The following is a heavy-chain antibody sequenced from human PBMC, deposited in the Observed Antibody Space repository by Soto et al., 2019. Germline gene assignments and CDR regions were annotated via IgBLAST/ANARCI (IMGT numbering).Heavy chain of an antibody. CDR3: ARLNYDYVWGSYP. Sequence: SETLSLTCTVPGGSISSSSYYWVWIRQPPGKGLEWIGSIYYSGSTYYNPSLKSRVTISVDTSKNQFSLKLSSVTAADTAVYYCARLNYDYVWGSYPWGQGTLVTSPQ. CDR1: GGSISSSSYY. J-gene: IGHJ5*02. CDR2: IYYSGST. D-gene: IGHD3-16*01. V-gene: IGHV4-39*01.